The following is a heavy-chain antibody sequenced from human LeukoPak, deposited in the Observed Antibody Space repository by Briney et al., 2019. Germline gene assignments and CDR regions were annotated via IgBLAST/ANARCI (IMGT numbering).Heavy chain of an antibody. J-gene: IGHJ6*03. D-gene: IGHD1-26*01. CDR2: ISTYNDNT. CDR3: ARDREGGSLYYYYMDV. CDR1: GYTFTSYG. V-gene: IGHV1-18*01. Sequence: ASVKVSCKASGYTFTSYGISWVRQAPGQGLEWMGWISTYNDNTHYAQNLQGRVTMTTDTSTSTAYMELRSLRSDDTAVYYCARDREGGSLYYYYMDVWGKGTTVTVSS.